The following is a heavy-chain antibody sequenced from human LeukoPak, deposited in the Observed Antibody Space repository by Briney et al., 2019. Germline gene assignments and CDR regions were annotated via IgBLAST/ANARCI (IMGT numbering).Heavy chain of an antibody. D-gene: IGHD3-22*01. CDR2: ISSSSSTI. J-gene: IGHJ4*02. CDR3: ASDITYYYDSSGYSGFDY. CDR1: GFTFSDYY. V-gene: IGHV3-11*04. Sequence: GGSLRLSCAASGFTFSDYYMSWIRQAPGKGLEWVSYISSSSSTIYYADSVKGRFTISRDNAKNSLYLQMNSLRAEDTAVYYCASDITYYYDSSGYSGFDYWGQGTLVTVSS.